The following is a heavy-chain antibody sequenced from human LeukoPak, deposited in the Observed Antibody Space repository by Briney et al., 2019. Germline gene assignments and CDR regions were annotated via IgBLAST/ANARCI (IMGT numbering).Heavy chain of an antibody. CDR3: AREDVVLVDAVRYYYYGMDV. D-gene: IGHD2-8*01. Sequence: GASVKVSCKASGYNFISYYMHWVRQAPGQGLEWMGIINPSGGSTRYAQKFQDRVTMTRDTSTSTVYMELSSLKSEDTAVYYCAREDVVLVDAVRYYYYGMDVWGQGTTVTVSS. CDR2: INPSGGST. J-gene: IGHJ6*02. V-gene: IGHV1-46*01. CDR1: GYNFISYY.